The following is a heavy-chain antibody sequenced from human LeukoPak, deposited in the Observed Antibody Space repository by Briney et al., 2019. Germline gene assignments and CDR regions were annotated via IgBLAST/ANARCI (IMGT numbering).Heavy chain of an antibody. CDR3: ARDRLDIVLIVYANWFDP. D-gene: IGHD2-8*01. Sequence: ASVKVSCKASGYTFTSYGISWVRQAPGQGLEWMGWISAYNGNTNYAQKLLGRVTMTTDTSTSTAYMELRSLRSDDTAVYYCARDRLDIVLIVYANWFDPWGQGTLVTVSS. CDR2: ISAYNGNT. J-gene: IGHJ5*02. CDR1: GYTFTSYG. V-gene: IGHV1-18*01.